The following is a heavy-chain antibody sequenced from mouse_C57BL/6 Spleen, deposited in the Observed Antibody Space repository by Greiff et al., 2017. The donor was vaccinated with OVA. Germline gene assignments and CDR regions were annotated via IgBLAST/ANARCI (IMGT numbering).Heavy chain of an antibody. CDR3: ARVGGPLQSGYFDY. Sequence: VKLMESGPELVKPGASVKLSCKASGYTFTSYDINWVKQRPGQGLEWIGWIYPRDGSTKYNEKFKGKATLTVDTSSSTAYMELHSLTSEDSAVYFCARVGGPLQSGYFDYWGQGTTLTVSS. CDR2: IYPRDGST. J-gene: IGHJ2*01. CDR1: GYTFTSYD. D-gene: IGHD3-1*01. V-gene: IGHV1-85*01.